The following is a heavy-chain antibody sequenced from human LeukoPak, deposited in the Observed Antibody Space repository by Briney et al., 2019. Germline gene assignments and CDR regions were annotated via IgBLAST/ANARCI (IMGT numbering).Heavy chain of an antibody. CDR1: AYTFASYD. J-gene: IGHJ6*02. CDR2: IIPIFGTA. CDR3: ARLPLTGYSRGYYYGMDV. D-gene: IGHD3-9*01. V-gene: IGHV1-69*13. Sequence: ASVKVSCKASAYTFASYDTNWVRQAPGQGLEWMGGIIPIFGTANHAQKFQGRVTITADESTSTAYMELSSLRSEDTAVYYCARLPLTGYSRGYYYGMDVWGQGTTVTASS.